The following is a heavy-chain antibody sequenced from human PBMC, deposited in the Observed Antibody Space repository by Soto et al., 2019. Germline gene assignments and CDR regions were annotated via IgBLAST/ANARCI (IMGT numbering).Heavy chain of an antibody. CDR1: GFTFSDHY. CDR2: ISGDGGSTL. J-gene: IGHJ6*02. V-gene: IGHV3-11*01. D-gene: IGHD4-4*01. Sequence: QVQVVESGGGLVYPGGSLRLSCEASGFTFSDHYMSWVRQAPGKGLEWISHISGDGGSTLAYADSVKGRFTISRDNAKNSLYLQMNSLRAEDTAVYYCVRDRQPSSYIGLDVWGQGTTVTVSS. CDR3: VRDRQPSSYIGLDV.